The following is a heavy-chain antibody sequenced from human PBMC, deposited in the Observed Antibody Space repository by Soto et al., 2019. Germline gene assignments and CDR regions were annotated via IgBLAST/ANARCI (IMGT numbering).Heavy chain of an antibody. D-gene: IGHD3-22*01. CDR3: ARALVVVIRYYYYGMDF. Sequence: QVQLVESGGGVVQPGRSLRLSCAASGFTFSSYAMHWVRQAPGKGLEWVAVISYDGSNKYYADSVKGRFTISRDNSKNTLYLQMNSLRAEETAVYYCARALVVVIRYYYYGMDFWGQGTTVTVSS. CDR2: ISYDGSNK. V-gene: IGHV3-30-3*01. CDR1: GFTFSSYA. J-gene: IGHJ6*02.